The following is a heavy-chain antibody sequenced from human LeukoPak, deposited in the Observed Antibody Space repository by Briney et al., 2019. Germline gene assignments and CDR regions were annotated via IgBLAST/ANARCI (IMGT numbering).Heavy chain of an antibody. CDR2: ISYDGSNK. CDR1: GFIFSSYG. J-gene: IGHJ3*02. V-gene: IGHV3-30*18. Sequence: PGGSLRLSCAASGFIFSSYGMHWVRQAPGKGLEWVAVISYDGSNKYYADSVKGRFTISRDNSKNTLYLQMNSLRAEDTAVYYCAKGGSGGYSYGYDAFDIWGQGTMVTVSS. D-gene: IGHD5-18*01. CDR3: AKGGSGGYSYGYDAFDI.